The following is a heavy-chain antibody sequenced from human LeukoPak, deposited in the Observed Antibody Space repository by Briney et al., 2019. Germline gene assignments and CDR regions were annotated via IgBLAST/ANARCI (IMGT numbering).Heavy chain of an antibody. V-gene: IGHV3-30-3*01. CDR2: ISYDGSNK. CDR1: GFTISSYA. CDR3: ARDRWDAFDI. Sequence: PGGSLRLSCAASGFTISSYAMHWVRQAPGKGLERVAVISYDGSNKYYADSVKGRITISRDNSKNTVYMQMNSLRAEDTAVYYCARDRWDAFDIWSQGTMVTVSS. J-gene: IGHJ3*02. D-gene: IGHD2-15*01.